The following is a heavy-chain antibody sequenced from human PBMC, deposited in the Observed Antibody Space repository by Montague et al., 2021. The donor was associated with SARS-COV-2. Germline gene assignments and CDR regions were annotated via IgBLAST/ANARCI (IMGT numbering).Heavy chain of an antibody. CDR3: VRGGYSDWLLPFES. J-gene: IGHJ4*02. D-gene: IGHD3-9*01. Sequence: SETLFLTCTVSGGSINSNSYYWGWIRQPPGQGLESIGSIDYSGXXXYXXXXKXRVTMSVDTPKSHFSLNLRSVTAADTAVFYCVRGGYSDWLLPFESWGQGTLVTVSS. CDR2: IDYSGXX. CDR1: GGSINSNSYY. V-gene: IGHV4-39*02.